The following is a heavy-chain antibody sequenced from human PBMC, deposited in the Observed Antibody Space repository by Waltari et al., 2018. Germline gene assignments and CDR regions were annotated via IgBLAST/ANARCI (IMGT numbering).Heavy chain of an antibody. V-gene: IGHV4-39*07. CDR2: IYYSGST. CDR3: ARDYDSSGYLYPD. CDR1: GGSISSSSYY. Sequence: QLQLQESGPGLVKPSETLSLTCTVSGGSISSSSYYWGWIRQPPGKGLEWIGSIYYSGSTYYNPSLKSRVTISVDTSKNQFSLKLSSVTAADTAVYYCARDYDSSGYLYPDWGQGTLVTVSS. J-gene: IGHJ4*02. D-gene: IGHD3-22*01.